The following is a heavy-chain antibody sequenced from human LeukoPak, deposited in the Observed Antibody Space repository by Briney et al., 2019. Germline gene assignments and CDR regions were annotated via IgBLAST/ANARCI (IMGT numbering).Heavy chain of an antibody. Sequence: GGSLRLSCAASGFTFSSYAMNWVRQAPGKGLEWVSTISGSGGTYYADSVKGRFTISRDNAKNSLYLQMNSLRAEDTAVYYCARDFSRPTYYDFWSGYYNGLDYWGQGTLVTVSS. CDR2: ISGSGGT. D-gene: IGHD3-3*01. J-gene: IGHJ4*02. CDR3: ARDFSRPTYYDFWSGYYNGLDY. V-gene: IGHV3-21*01. CDR1: GFTFSSYA.